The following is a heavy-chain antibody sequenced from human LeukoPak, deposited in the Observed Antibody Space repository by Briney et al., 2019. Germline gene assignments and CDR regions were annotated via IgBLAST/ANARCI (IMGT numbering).Heavy chain of an antibody. CDR1: GFTFNNYA. J-gene: IGHJ4*02. V-gene: IGHV3-23*03. Sequence: GGSLRLSCAASGFTFNNYAMSWVRQAPGKGLEWVSLIHSVSSTYYADSVKGRFTISRDNSKNTLYLQMNSLRAEDTAVYYCAGGRGFAYGYTDYWGQGTLVTVSS. CDR2: IHSVSST. D-gene: IGHD5-18*01. CDR3: AGGRGFAYGYTDY.